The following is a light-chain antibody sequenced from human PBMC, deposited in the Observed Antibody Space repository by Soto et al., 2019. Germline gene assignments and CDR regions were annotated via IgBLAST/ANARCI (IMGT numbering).Light chain of an antibody. J-gene: IGKJ4*01. CDR2: DAS. CDR3: KKFSSYPLT. Sequence: EIVLTQSPATMSLSPGESATLSGRARQIVSSYLAWYQQKPGQAPRLLIYDASSRATGIPDRFSGGGSGTDFTLTISRLEPEEFAVYYCKKFSSYPLTVGGGSKVGIK. V-gene: IGKV3-20*01. CDR1: QIVSSY.